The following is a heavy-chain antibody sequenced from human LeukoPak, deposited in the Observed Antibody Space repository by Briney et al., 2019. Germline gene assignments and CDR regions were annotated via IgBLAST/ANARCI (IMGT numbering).Heavy chain of an antibody. V-gene: IGHV1-24*01. J-gene: IGHJ4*02. CDR3: ATDGYDSSGYSLDY. Sequence: ASVKVSCKVSGYTLTELSMHWVRQAPGKGLEWMGGFDPEDGETIYAQKFQGRVTMTEDASTDTAYMELSSLRSEDTAVYYCATDGYDSSGYSLDYWGQGTLATVSS. CDR1: GYTLTELS. D-gene: IGHD3-22*01. CDR2: FDPEDGET.